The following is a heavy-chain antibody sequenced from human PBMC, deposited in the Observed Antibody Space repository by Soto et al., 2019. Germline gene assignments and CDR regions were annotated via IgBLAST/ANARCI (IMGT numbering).Heavy chain of an antibody. CDR3: AGRDTGGFLRYFDT. V-gene: IGHV1-69*06. Sequence: QMRLVQSGAEVKKPGSSVKVSCKASGGTLTNFINYPINWVRQAPGQGLEWKGGMVPNIGTVNYVKKFQGRVTITADKSTGTAYMELSSLRSEDTAIYYGAGRDTGGFLRYFDTWGQGTLVTVPS. CDR2: MVPNIGTV. J-gene: IGHJ4*02. CDR1: GGTLTNFINYP. D-gene: IGHD2-8*02.